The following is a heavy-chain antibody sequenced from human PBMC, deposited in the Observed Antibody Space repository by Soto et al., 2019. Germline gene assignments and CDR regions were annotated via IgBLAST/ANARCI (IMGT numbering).Heavy chain of an antibody. J-gene: IGHJ6*02. D-gene: IGHD3-10*01. V-gene: IGHV4-39*01. CDR3: ARLYGSGSYLGGYYYEGMEV. Sequence: SETLSLTCTVSGGSISSSSYYWGWIRQPPGKGLEWIGSIYYSGSTYCNPSLKSRVTISVDTSKNQFSLKLSSVTAADTAVYYCARLYGSGSYLGGYYYEGMEVCGQGTTVT. CDR2: IYYSGST. CDR1: GGSISSSSYY.